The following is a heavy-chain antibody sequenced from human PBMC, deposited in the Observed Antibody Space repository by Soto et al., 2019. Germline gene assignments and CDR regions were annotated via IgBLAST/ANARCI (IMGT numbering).Heavy chain of an antibody. J-gene: IGHJ5*02. V-gene: IGHV2-5*02. CDR3: AHRDPILSIVRGVIGHLFAL. CDR1: GFSLSTSGVG. Sequence: SGPTLVNPTQTLTLTCTFSGFSLSTSGVGVGWIRQPPGKALEWLALIYWDDDKRYSPSLKSRLTITKDTSKNQVVLTMTNMDPVDTATYYCAHRDPILSIVRGVIGHLFALWGQGTFDTVSS. D-gene: IGHD3-10*01. CDR2: IYWDDDK.